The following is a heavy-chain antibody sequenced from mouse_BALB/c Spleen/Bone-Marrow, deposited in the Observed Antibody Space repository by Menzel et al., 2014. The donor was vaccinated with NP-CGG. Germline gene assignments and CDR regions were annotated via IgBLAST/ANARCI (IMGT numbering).Heavy chain of an antibody. D-gene: IGHD2-1*01. CDR3: ARLDGNYRYAMDY. CDR1: GYTFTDYV. J-gene: IGHJ4*01. V-gene: IGHV1-83*01. CDR2: IYPGSGST. Sequence: VQLQESGPELVKPGASVKMSCKASGYTFTDYVITWVKQRTGKGLEWIGEIYPGSGSTYYTEKFKGKATLTADKSSNTAYMQLGSRTSEDSAVYFCARLDGNYRYAMDYWGQGTSVTVSS.